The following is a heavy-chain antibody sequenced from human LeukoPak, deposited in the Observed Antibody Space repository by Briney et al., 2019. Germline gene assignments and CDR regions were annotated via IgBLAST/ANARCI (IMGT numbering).Heavy chain of an antibody. CDR2: ISGSGGST. CDR1: GFTFSSYA. J-gene: IGHJ6*02. Sequence: AGGSLRLSCAASGFTFSSYAMSWVRQAPGKGLEWVSAISGSGGSTYYADSVKGRFTISRDNSKNTLYLQMNSLRAEDTAVYYCARDWGRITMVRGVTYGMDVWGQGTTVTVSS. V-gene: IGHV3-23*01. CDR3: ARDWGRITMVRGVTYGMDV. D-gene: IGHD3-10*01.